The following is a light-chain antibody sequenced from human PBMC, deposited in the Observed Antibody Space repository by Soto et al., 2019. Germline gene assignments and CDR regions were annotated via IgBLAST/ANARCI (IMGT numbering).Light chain of an antibody. CDR1: QSISSY. V-gene: IGKV3-11*01. Sequence: EVVLTQSPATLSLSPGDRATLSCRASQSISSYLAWYRQKRGQAPRLLIYDISYRAAGTPARFSGSGSGTDFTLTISSLESEDFAVYYCQPRSNWPPTFGQGTKVEIK. CDR2: DIS. CDR3: QPRSNWPPT. J-gene: IGKJ1*01.